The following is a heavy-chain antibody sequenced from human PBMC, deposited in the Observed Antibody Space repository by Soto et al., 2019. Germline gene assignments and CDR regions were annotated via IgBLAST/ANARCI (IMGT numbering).Heavy chain of an antibody. V-gene: IGHV4-30-4*01. CDR3: ARGPLYYDFWSGYYTNNWFDP. J-gene: IGHJ5*02. Sequence: TLSLTCTVSGGSISIGDYYWSWIRQPPGKGLEWIGYIYYSGSTYYNQSLKSRVTISVDTSKNQFSLKLSSVTAADTAVYYCARGPLYYDFWSGYYTNNWFDPWGQGTLVTVSS. CDR2: IYYSGST. CDR1: GGSISIGDYY. D-gene: IGHD3-3*01.